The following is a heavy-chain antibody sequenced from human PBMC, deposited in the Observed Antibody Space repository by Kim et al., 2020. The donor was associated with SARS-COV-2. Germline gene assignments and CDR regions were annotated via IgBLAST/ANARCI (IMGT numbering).Heavy chain of an antibody. Sequence: GGSLRLSCAASGFTFSSYAMSWVRQAPGKGLEWVSAISGSGGSTYYADSVKGRFTISRDNSKNTLYLQMNSLRAEDTAVYYCAKDPRGYGSGSYWGYWGQGTLVTVSS. CDR2: ISGSGGST. V-gene: IGHV3-23*01. D-gene: IGHD3-10*01. CDR3: AKDPRGYGSGSYWGY. J-gene: IGHJ4*02. CDR1: GFTFSSYA.